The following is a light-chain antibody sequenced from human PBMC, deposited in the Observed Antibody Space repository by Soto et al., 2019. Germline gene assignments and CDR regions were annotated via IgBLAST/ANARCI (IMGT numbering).Light chain of an antibody. CDR2: WAS. V-gene: IGKV4-1*01. Sequence: DIVRTQSPDSLTVSLGERATINCKSSQSLLYSSNNKTYLAWYQHRPGQSPKMLIFWASARESGVPDRFAGSGSETDFTLTISSLQAEDAAAYYCQQYYSDFFTFGQGTRLEIK. CDR1: QSLLYSSNNKTY. CDR3: QQYYSDFFT. J-gene: IGKJ2*01.